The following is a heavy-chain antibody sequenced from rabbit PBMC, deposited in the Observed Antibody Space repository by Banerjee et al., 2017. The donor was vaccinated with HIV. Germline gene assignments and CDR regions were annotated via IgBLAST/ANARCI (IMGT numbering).Heavy chain of an antibody. D-gene: IGHD4-1*01. Sequence: QQLVESGGGLVKPGASLTLTCTASGFSFSSAYYMCWVRQAPGKGLELIACMYSSSGSTWYASWAKGRFTISKTSSTTVTLQMTSLTAADTATCFCATELTANDALWGPGTLVTVS. CDR2: MYSSSGST. V-gene: IGHV1S40*01. CDR1: GFSFSSAYY. J-gene: IGHJ4*01. CDR3: ATELTANDAL.